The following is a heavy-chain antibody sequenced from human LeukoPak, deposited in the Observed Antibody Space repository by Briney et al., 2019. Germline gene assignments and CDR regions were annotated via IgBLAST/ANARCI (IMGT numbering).Heavy chain of an antibody. CDR2: IRHDGTNQ. J-gene: IGHJ6*02. CDR3: ARNPHSGSYYDGMDV. CDR1: GVTLSSYG. D-gene: IGHD1-26*01. Sequence: GGSLRLSCVASGVTLSSYGMHWVRQAPGKGLEGVAYIRHDGTNQYNADSLKGRFTVSRDNSQNTLYLQMNTLRAEDTAVYYCARNPHSGSYYDGMDVWGQGTTVTVSS. V-gene: IGHV3-30*02.